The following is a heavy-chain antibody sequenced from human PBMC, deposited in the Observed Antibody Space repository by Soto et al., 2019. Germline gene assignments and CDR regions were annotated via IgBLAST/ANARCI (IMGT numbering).Heavy chain of an antibody. J-gene: IGHJ4*02. D-gene: IGHD4-17*01. Sequence: QVQLVQSGAEEKKPGTSVKVSCKASGYTFTSNGISWVRQAPGQGLECMGWISTYNGNTNYAQKLQGRVTMTRDTSTSIAYMELRDLRSDDTAVYYCARDGYGDYGYWGQGSLVTVSS. V-gene: IGHV1-18*01. CDR3: ARDGYGDYGY. CDR1: GYTFTSNG. CDR2: ISTYNGNT.